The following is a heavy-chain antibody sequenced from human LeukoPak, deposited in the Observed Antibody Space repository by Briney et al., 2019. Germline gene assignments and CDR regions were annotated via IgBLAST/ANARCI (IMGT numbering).Heavy chain of an antibody. CDR2: INPNSGGT. CDR1: GYTFNGYY. D-gene: IGHD1-26*01. V-gene: IGHV1-2*02. CDR3: ARAVLRVGTLTPGY. J-gene: IGHJ4*02. Sequence: GSVKVSCKASGYTFNGYYMHWVRQAPGQGLEWMGWINPNSGGTNYAQKFQGRVTMTRDTSISTAYMELSRLRSDDTAVYYCARAVLRVGTLTPGYWGQGTLVTVSS.